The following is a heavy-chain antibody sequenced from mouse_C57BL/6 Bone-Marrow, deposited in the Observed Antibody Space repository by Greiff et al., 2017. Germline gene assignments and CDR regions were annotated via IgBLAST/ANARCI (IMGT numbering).Heavy chain of an antibody. J-gene: IGHJ3*01. Sequence: EVQGVESGGGLVKPGGSLQLSCAASGFTFSSYAMPWVRQIPEKMLAWVATISGGGSYTYYPDNVKGRFTISRDNAKNNLYLQMSHLKSDGTTMYYCAIERYGTYGWGFAYWGQGSLVSVSA. V-gene: IGHV5-4*01. CDR2: ISGGGSYT. D-gene: IGHD2-10*02. CDR1: GFTFSSYA. CDR3: AIERYGTYGWGFAY.